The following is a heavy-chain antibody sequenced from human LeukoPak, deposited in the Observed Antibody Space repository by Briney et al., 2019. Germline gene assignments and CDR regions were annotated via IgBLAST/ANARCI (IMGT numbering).Heavy chain of an antibody. J-gene: IGHJ6*02. Sequence: GGSLRLSCAASGFTFSDYYMSWIRQAPGKGLEWVSYISSSSSYTNYADSVKGRFTISRDNAKNSLYLQMNSLRAEDTAVYYCAKDLSLVGYYYYGMDVWGQGTTVTVSS. D-gene: IGHD2-8*02. CDR2: ISSSSSYT. V-gene: IGHV3-11*05. CDR3: AKDLSLVGYYYYGMDV. CDR1: GFTFSDYY.